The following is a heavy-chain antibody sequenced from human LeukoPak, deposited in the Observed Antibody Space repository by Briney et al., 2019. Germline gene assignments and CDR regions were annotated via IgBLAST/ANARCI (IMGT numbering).Heavy chain of an antibody. CDR3: ARIGLNERDY. V-gene: IGHV1-69*05. CDR2: IIPIFGTA. J-gene: IGHJ4*02. Sequence: GSSVKVSCKASGGTFSSYAISWVRQAPGQGLEWMGGIIPIFGTANYAQKFQGRVTMTRDTSISTAYMELSRLRSDDTAVYYCARIGLNERDYWGQGTLVTVSS. CDR1: GGTFSSYA.